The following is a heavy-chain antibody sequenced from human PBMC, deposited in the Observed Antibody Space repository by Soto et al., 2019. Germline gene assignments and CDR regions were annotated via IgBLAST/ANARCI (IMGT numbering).Heavy chain of an antibody. D-gene: IGHD3-9*01. CDR1: VGSISNFY. CDR2: VYYTGST. CDR3: ARTVLGPDLLADPFVDYYYYMDV. Sequence: SETLSLTCTVSVGSISNFYWSWIRQPPGKGLEWIGYVYYTGSTSYNPSLKRRVTFSADSSRGQFSLRLNSVTAADTAVYYCARTVLGPDLLADPFVDYYYYMDVWGQGTTVTVSS. J-gene: IGHJ6*03. V-gene: IGHV4-59*08.